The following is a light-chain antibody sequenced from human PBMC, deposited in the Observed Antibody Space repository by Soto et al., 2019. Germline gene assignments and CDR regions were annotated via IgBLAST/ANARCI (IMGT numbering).Light chain of an antibody. CDR2: DAS. V-gene: IGKV1-33*01. CDR3: LQDYSYPLT. J-gene: IGKJ4*01. Sequence: DIQMTQSPSSLSASVGDRVTITCQASQDVRKYLSWYQQKARKAPKLLIYDASNLETGVPSRFSGSGSGTDFTFTISSLQPEDSATYYCLQDYSYPLTFGGGTKVEIK. CDR1: QDVRKY.